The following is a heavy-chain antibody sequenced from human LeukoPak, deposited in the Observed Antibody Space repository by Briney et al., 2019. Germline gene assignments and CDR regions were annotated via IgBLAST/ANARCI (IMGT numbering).Heavy chain of an antibody. Sequence: ASVKVSCKVSGYTFTGYYMHWVRQAPGQGLEWMGWINPNSGGTKYAQKFQGRVTMTSDASISTAYMELGRLRSDDTAVYYCARPDSSSWFLDDAFDIWGQGTMVTVSS. CDR3: ARPDSSSWFLDDAFDI. CDR1: GYTFTGYY. CDR2: INPNSGGT. D-gene: IGHD6-13*01. J-gene: IGHJ3*02. V-gene: IGHV1-2*02.